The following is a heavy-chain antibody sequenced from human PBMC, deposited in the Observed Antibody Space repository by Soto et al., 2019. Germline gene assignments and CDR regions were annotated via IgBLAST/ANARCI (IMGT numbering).Heavy chain of an antibody. J-gene: IGHJ6*02. Sequence: SETLSLTCTVSGGSISSYYWSLIRQPPGKGLEWIGYIYYSGSTNYNPSLKSRVTISVDTSKNQLSLKLSSVTGADTAVYYCARDFLTVAAAENGMDVWGQGTTVT. CDR1: GGSISSYY. CDR2: IYYSGST. V-gene: IGHV4-59*01. D-gene: IGHD6-13*01. CDR3: ARDFLTVAAAENGMDV.